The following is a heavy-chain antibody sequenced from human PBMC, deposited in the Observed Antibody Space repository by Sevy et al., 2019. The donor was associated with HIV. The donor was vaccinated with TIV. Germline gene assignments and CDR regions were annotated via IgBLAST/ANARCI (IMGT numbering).Heavy chain of an antibody. J-gene: IGHJ4*02. D-gene: IGHD2-2*01. CDR2: INEDGTTK. Sequence: GGSLRLSCAASGFAFSGYCMHWVRQAPGKGLEWVANINEDGTTKYYVDSVKGRFTISRNNAQKSLFLQMNDVRADDTAIYYCARAIGAAAAYWGQGTLITVSS. CDR1: GFAFSGYC. CDR3: ARAIGAAAAY. V-gene: IGHV3-7*03.